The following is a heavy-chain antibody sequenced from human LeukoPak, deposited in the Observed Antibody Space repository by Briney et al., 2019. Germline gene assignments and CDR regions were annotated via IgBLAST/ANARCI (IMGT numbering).Heavy chain of an antibody. CDR1: EFTFSDYY. CDR2: ISSTSSTR. Sequence: GGSLRLSCAASEFTFSDYYMSWVRQAPGKGLAWVSYISSTSSTRYYADSVKGRFTISRDNAKNSLYLQMNSLRVEDTAIYYCARCGDGLPCDFDYWGQGTLVTVSS. J-gene: IGHJ4*02. V-gene: IGHV3-11*04. CDR3: ARCGDGLPCDFDY. D-gene: IGHD3-10*01.